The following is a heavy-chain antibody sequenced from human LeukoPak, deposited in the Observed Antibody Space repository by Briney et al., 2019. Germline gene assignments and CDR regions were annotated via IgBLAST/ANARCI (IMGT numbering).Heavy chain of an antibody. J-gene: IGHJ6*03. Sequence: SGTLSLTCAVSGGSISSSNWWSWVRQPPGKGLEWIGEIYHSGSTNYNPSLKSRVTISVDTSKNQFSLKLSSVTAADTAVYYCARDNNRGWFGELLDDYYYYMDVWGKGTTVTVSS. D-gene: IGHD3-10*01. V-gene: IGHV4-4*02. CDR3: ARDNNRGWFGELLDDYYYYMDV. CDR1: GGSISSSNW. CDR2: IYHSGST.